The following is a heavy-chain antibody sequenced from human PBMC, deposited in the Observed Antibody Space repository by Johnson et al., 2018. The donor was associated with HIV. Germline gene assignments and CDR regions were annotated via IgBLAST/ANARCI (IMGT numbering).Heavy chain of an antibody. CDR1: GFTFSSYA. CDR2: ISYDGSNK. V-gene: IGHV3-30*04. D-gene: IGHD1-26*01. Sequence: QVKLVESGGGVVQPGRSLRLSCAASGFTFSSYAMHWVRQAPGKGLEWVAVISYDGSNKYYADSVKGRFTISRDNSKNTLYLQMNRLRAEDTAVYYCAKEESGSFLAFDFWGQVTMVAVSS. CDR3: AKEESGSFLAFDF. J-gene: IGHJ3*01.